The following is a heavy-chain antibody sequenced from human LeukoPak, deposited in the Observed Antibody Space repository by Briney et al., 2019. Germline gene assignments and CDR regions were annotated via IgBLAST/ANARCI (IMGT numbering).Heavy chain of an antibody. CDR3: ARDLGAAQFDP. D-gene: IGHD6-6*01. CDR1: GGSVSSGSYY. Sequence: SETLSLTCTVSGGSVSSGSYYWSWIRQPPGKGLEWIGYIYYSGSTNYNPSLKSRVTISVDTSKNQFSLKLSSVTAADTAVYYCARDLGAAQFDPWGQGTLVTVSS. J-gene: IGHJ5*02. CDR2: IYYSGST. V-gene: IGHV4-61*01.